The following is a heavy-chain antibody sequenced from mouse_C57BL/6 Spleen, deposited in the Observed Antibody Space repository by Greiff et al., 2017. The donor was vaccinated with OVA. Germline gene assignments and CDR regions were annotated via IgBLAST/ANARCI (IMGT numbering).Heavy chain of an antibody. CDR3: ARSDYYGSRRYFDY. CDR1: GYTFTSYW. V-gene: IGHV1-72*01. J-gene: IGHJ2*01. CDR2: IDPNSGGT. Sequence: QVQLKQPGAELVKPGASVKLSCKASGYTFTSYWMHWVKQRPGRGLEWIGRIDPNSGGTKYNEKFTSKATLTVDKPSSAAYMQLSSLTSEASAVYYCARSDYYGSRRYFDYWGQGTTLTVSS. D-gene: IGHD1-1*01.